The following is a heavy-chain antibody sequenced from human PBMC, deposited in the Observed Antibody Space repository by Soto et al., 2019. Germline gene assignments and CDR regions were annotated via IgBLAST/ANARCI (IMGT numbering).Heavy chain of an antibody. Sequence: PSETLSLTCTVSGGSISSGDYYWNWIRQPPGKGLEWVGYKHASGSIGYNPSLKSRVTISVDTSKRQFSLRLTSVTAADTAVYYCARDGYDGSGSPYPAFWGPGTQVTVS. J-gene: IGHJ4*02. CDR3: ARDGYDGSGSPYPAF. CDR2: KHASGSI. D-gene: IGHD3-10*01. V-gene: IGHV4-30-4*02. CDR1: GGSISSGDYY.